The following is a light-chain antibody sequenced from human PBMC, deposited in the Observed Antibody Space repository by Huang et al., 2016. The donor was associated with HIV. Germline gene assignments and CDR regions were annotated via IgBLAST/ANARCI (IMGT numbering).Light chain of an antibody. CDR1: QGVSSN. CDR3: QQYNNWPRT. J-gene: IGKJ2*01. CDR2: DAS. Sequence: ERVLTQSPVTLSASPGERATLPCRASQGVSSNLAWYQQKPGQAPRLLIHDASTRASDIPARFSGSGSDIEFTLTISSLQSEDSAVYYCQQYNNWPRTFGQGTKLEIK. V-gene: IGKV3-15*01.